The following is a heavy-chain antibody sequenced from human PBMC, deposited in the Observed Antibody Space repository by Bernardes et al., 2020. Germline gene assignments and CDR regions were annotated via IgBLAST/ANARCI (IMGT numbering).Heavy chain of an antibody. D-gene: IGHD3-22*01. J-gene: IGHJ4*02. Sequence: GGSLRLSCAASEFTFRDYGMHWVRQAPGKGLEWVEYISYDGSVTYYGGSVKGRFTISRDKSKNMLYLQMNSLRADNTAVYYCARDPFYFDTSGFMDYWGPGTLVTVSS. CDR2: ISYDGSVT. V-gene: IGHV3-30*01. CDR1: EFTFRDYG. CDR3: ARDPFYFDTSGFMDY.